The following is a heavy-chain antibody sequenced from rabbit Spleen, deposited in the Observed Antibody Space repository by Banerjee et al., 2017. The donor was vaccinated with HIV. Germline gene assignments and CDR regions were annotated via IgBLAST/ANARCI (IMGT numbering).Heavy chain of an antibody. CDR1: GFDFSSYY. V-gene: IGHV1S7*01. CDR3: VRDTWHFNL. CDR2: IDPVFGST. J-gene: IGHJ4*01. D-gene: IGHD3-1*01. Sequence: QLKESGGGLVQPGGSLKLSCKASGFDFSSYYVSWVRRAPGKGLEWIGYIDPVFGSTYYATWVNGRFTISSHNAQNTLYLQLNSLTVADTATYFCVRDTWHFNLWGPGTLVTVS.